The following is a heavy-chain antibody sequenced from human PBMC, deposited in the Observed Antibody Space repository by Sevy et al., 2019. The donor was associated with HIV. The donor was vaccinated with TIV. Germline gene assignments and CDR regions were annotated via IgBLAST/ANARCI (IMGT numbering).Heavy chain of an antibody. CDR3: AKGGGGHYDPDEIGYYFYYYNMDV. CDR2: ISGSGTRT. CDR1: GFSFDSYG. J-gene: IGHJ6*03. D-gene: IGHD3-22*01. Sequence: GGSLRLSCAVSGFSFDSYGMTWVRQTPGKGLEWVSGISGSGTRTYYADSVKGRFIISRDNSKNTLYLQMNSLRSEDPAIYYWAKGGGGHYDPDEIGYYFYYYNMDVWGKGTTVTVSS. V-gene: IGHV3-23*01.